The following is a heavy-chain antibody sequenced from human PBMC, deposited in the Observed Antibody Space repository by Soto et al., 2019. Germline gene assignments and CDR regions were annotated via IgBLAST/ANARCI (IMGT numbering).Heavy chain of an antibody. CDR1: GYTFSNYG. D-gene: IGHD2-2*01. CDR2: ISLYSVGT. V-gene: IGHV1-18*01. Sequence: QVQLVQSGGQVKRPGASVKVSCKTSGYTFSNYGITWVRQAPGQPLEWLRRISLYSVGTNYAQKFQGRVSMTTATSTPTDYMELRSLRSDATAVYYCARVVPGAEAWFGPWGQGTLVTVSS. CDR3: ARVVPGAEAWFGP. J-gene: IGHJ5*02.